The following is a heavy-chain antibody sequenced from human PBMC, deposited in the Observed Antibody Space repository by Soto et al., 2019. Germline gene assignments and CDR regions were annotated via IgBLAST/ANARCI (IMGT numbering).Heavy chain of an antibody. V-gene: IGHV4-4*02. Sequence: QVQLQESGPGLVKPSGTLSLTCAVSGGSVTNDNWWSWVRQPPGKGLEWIGEIYHSGSTSYNPSLKSRVTIIINNPNHQFPPKLNPVTRAEPAVYFCGAGGGGGIYWGQGTLVTVSS. J-gene: IGHJ4*02. CDR3: GAGGGGGIY. CDR2: IYHSGST. D-gene: IGHD6-13*01. CDR1: GGSVTNDNW.